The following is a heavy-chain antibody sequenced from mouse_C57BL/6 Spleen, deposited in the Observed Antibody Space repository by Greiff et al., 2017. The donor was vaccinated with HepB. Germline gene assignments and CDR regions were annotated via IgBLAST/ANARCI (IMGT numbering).Heavy chain of an antibody. CDR1: GYTFTSYW. J-gene: IGHJ3*01. V-gene: IGHV1-53*01. CDR3: AREDYDGSRGAWFAY. D-gene: IGHD1-1*01. CDR2: INPSNGGT. Sequence: VQLQQSGTELVKPGASVKLSCKASGYTFTSYWMHWVKQRPGQGLEWIGNINPSNGGTNYNEKFKSKATLTVDKSSSTAYMQLSSLTSEDSAVYYCAREDYDGSRGAWFAYWGQGTLVTVSA.